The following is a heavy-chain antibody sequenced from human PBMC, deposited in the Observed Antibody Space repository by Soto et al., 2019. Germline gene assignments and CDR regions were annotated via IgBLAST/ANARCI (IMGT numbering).Heavy chain of an antibody. Sequence: QVQLVQSGAEAKKPGASVTVSCKTSAYTFTKYGLHWVRQAPRQGLEWMGWVSPFNAKPTYAQKFQGRVTLTTNTTPNTGHLDLRGLSSDGTALYYRARNPLGVVIPSYFDYWGLGTVVTVSS. D-gene: IGHD3-3*01. J-gene: IGHJ4*01. CDR3: ARNPLGVVIPSYFDY. CDR2: VSPFNAKP. V-gene: IGHV1-18*01. CDR1: AYTFTKYG.